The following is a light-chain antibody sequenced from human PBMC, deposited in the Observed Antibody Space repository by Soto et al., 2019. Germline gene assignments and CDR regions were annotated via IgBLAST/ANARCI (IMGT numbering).Light chain of an antibody. CDR3: QHWHDYSWT. CDR1: QSISIW. Sequence: DIHMTQSPSTLSASVGDRVTITCRASQSISIWLAWYQQKPGKAPNLLIYKTSSLETGVPSRFSGSGSGTEFTHTISSLQPDDFATYYCQHWHDYSWTFGQGTKVEVK. J-gene: IGKJ1*01. CDR2: KTS. V-gene: IGKV1-5*03.